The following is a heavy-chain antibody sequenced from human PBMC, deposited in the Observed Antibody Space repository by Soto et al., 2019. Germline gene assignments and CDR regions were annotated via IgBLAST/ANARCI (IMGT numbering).Heavy chain of an antibody. D-gene: IGHD5-12*01. J-gene: IGHJ4*02. CDR2: IIPIFGTA. Sequence: SVKVSCKASGGTFSSYAISWVRQAPGQGLEWMGGIIPIFGTANYAQKFQGRVTITADESISTAYMELSRLGSDDTAVYYCARDKKGSGYEYFFDYWGQGTLVTVSS. CDR3: ARDKKGSGYEYFFDY. CDR1: GGTFSSYA. V-gene: IGHV1-69*13.